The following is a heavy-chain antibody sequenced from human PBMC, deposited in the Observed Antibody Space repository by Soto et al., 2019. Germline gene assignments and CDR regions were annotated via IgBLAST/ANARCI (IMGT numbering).Heavy chain of an antibody. J-gene: IGHJ3*02. V-gene: IGHV4-30-4*01. CDR2: IYYSEST. D-gene: IGHD3-22*01. Sequence: QVQLLESGPGLVKPSQTLSLTCTVSGGSISSGDYYWSWIRQPPGKGLEWIGYIYYSESTYYNPSLKSRVTILVDTSKNQISLRLSPATAADTAVYYCARMRFVVIGAFNAFDIWGQGTMVTVSS. CDR1: GGSISSGDYY. CDR3: ARMRFVVIGAFNAFDI.